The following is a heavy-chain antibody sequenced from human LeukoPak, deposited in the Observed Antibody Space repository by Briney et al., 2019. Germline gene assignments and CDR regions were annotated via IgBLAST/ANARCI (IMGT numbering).Heavy chain of an antibody. D-gene: IGHD3-16*01. CDR2: IYYSGST. CDR1: GGSISSGGYY. CDR3: GREVMGQVDY. J-gene: IGHJ4*02. Sequence: SETLSLTCTVSGGSISSGGYYWSWIRQHPGKGLEWIGYIYYSGSTYYNPSLKSRVTISVDTSKNQFSLKLSSVTAADTAVYYCGREVMGQVDYWGQGTLVTVSS. V-gene: IGHV4-31*03.